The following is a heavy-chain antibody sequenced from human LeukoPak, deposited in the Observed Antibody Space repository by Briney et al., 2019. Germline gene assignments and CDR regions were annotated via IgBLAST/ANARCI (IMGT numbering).Heavy chain of an antibody. Sequence: SQTLSLTRAVYGVSFSGYYWSWIPHPPGKGLEWSGKSNHSGSTNYHPSLKSRATISVDTSKNQSSLKLSSVTAADTAVYYCARVLGYSSSWYPDYWGQGTLVTVSS. CDR2: SNHSGST. J-gene: IGHJ4*02. V-gene: IGHV4-34*01. CDR3: ARVLGYSSSWYPDY. D-gene: IGHD6-13*01. CDR1: GVSFSGYY.